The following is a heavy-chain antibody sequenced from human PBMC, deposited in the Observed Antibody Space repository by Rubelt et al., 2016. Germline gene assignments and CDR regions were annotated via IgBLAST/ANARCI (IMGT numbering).Heavy chain of an antibody. D-gene: IGHD3-10*01. J-gene: IGHJ4*02. CDR1: GYTFTSYY. CDR3: ARDPGPRGNDY. Sequence: QVQLVQSGAEVKKPGASVKVSCKASGYTFTSYYMNWVRQAPGQGLEWMGIINPIGGSTSYQQKFQGRVTMTRETSTSTVYMELSSLRSEDTAVYYCARDPGPRGNDYWGQGTLVTVSS. V-gene: IGHV1-46*03. CDR2: INPIGGST.